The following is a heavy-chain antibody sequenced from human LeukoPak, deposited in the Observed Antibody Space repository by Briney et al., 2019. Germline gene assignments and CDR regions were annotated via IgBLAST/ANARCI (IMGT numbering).Heavy chain of an antibody. D-gene: IGHD5-12*01. CDR3: ATLVATTQFDY. CDR1: GFTFSSYA. J-gene: IGHJ4*02. Sequence: GRSLRLSCAASGFTFSSYAMHWVRQAPGKGLEWVAVISYDGSNKYYADSVKGRFTISRDNAKNSLYLQMNSLRVEDTAVYYCATLVATTQFDYWGQGTLVTVSS. CDR2: ISYDGSNK. V-gene: IGHV3-30-3*01.